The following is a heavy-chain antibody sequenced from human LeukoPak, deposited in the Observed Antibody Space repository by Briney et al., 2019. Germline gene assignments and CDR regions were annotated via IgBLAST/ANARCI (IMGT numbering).Heavy chain of an antibody. D-gene: IGHD1-26*01. Sequence: PSETLSLTCTVSGGSISGDGYYWTWTRQPPGEGLEWLGFIHPGGSIYYNPSLSSRLIISADTSNNQMSLKLSFVTAADTAVYYCARGGDTAKGGKDWGQGTLVTVSS. J-gene: IGHJ4*02. CDR3: ARGGDTAKGGKD. CDR2: IHPGGSI. V-gene: IGHV4-31*03. CDR1: GGSISGDGYY.